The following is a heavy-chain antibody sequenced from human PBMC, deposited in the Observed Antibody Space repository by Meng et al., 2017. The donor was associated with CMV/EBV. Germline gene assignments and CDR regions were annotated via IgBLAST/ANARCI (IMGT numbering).Heavy chain of an antibody. CDR3: ARELTDSGSYSEPSYYGMDV. CDR2: ISSSGSTI. CDR1: GFTSSDYY. V-gene: IGHV3-11*04. D-gene: IGHD1-26*01. Sequence: SLKISCAASGFTSSDYYMSWIRQAPGKGLEWVSYISSSGSTIYYADTVKGRFTISRDNAKNSLYLKMNSLRAEDTAVYYCARELTDSGSYSEPSYYGMDVWGQGTTVTVSS. J-gene: IGHJ6*02.